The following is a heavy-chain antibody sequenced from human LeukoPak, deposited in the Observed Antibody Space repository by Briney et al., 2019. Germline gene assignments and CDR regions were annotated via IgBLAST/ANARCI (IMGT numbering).Heavy chain of an antibody. D-gene: IGHD3-22*01. CDR3: ARRRVRIVVVFRDYYFDY. J-gene: IGHJ4*02. CDR1: GGSFSGYY. CDR2: INHSGST. Sequence: SETLSLTCAVYGGSFSGYYWSWIRQPPGKGLEWIGEINHSGSTNYNPSLKSRVTISVDTSKNQFSLKLSSVTAAGTAVYYCARRRVRIVVVFRDYYFDYWGQGTLVTVSS. V-gene: IGHV4-34*01.